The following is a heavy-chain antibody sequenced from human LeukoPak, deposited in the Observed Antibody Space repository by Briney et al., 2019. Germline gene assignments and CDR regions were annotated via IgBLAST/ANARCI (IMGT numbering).Heavy chain of an antibody. Sequence: SQTLSLTCTVSGDSISSGDYYWSWIRQPAGKGLEWIGRISSSGSTNYNPSLKSRVTISVDTSKDQFSLKLSSVTAADTAVYYCARDSGRLGELSFDAFDIWGQGTMVTVSS. J-gene: IGHJ3*02. D-gene: IGHD3-16*02. CDR1: GDSISSGDYY. CDR2: ISSSGST. V-gene: IGHV4-61*02. CDR3: ARDSGRLGELSFDAFDI.